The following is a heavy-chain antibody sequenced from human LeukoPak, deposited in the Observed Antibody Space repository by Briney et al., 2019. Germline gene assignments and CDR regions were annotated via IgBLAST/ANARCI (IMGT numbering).Heavy chain of an antibody. D-gene: IGHD6-6*01. Sequence: PEGSLRLSCAASGFTFSSYSMNWVRQAPGKGLEWVSSISSSSSYIYYADSVKGRFTISRDNAKNSLYLQMNSLRAEDTAVYYCARGPYSSSWGFFDYWGQGTLVTVSS. J-gene: IGHJ4*02. V-gene: IGHV3-21*01. CDR2: ISSSSSYI. CDR1: GFTFSSYS. CDR3: ARGPYSSSWGFFDY.